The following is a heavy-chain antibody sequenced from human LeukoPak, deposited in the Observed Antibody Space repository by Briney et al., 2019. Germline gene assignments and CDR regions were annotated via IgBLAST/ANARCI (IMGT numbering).Heavy chain of an antibody. CDR3: ERGPGYEGF. CDR2: ISSSSSYI. D-gene: IGHD5-18*01. V-gene: IGHV3-21*01. J-gene: IGHJ4*02. Sequence: AGGSLRLSCAASGFTFSSYSMNWVRQAPGKGLEWVSSISSSSSYIYYADSVKGRFTISRDNAKNSLYLEMNNLTAQHKAVYYCERGPGYEGFWGQGTLVTVSS. CDR1: GFTFSSYS.